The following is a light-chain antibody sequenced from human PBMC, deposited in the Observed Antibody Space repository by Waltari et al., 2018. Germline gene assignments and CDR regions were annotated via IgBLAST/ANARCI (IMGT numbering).Light chain of an antibody. Sequence: EIVLIQSPAILSLSPGERATLSCKATHSISEYLAWYQQKPGQPPRLLIHDASTRAYGGPARFSGSGFGTDFTLTISNLEPEDSAVYYCQQRIDWPPVSFGGGTKVEIK. J-gene: IGKJ4*01. CDR3: QQRIDWPPVS. V-gene: IGKV3-11*01. CDR2: DAS. CDR1: HSISEY.